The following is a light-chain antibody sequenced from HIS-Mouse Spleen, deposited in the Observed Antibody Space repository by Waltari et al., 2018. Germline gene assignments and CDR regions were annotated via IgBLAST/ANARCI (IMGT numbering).Light chain of an antibody. CDR2: DVS. V-gene: IGLV2-14*03. CDR1: SSDVGGYNY. J-gene: IGLJ2*01. CDR3: SSYTSSSTEV. Sequence: QSALTQPASVSGSPGQSITISCTGTSSDVGGYNYVSWYQQHPGKAPKLMIYDVSNRPSGVSTRFSGSKSGNTASLTISALQAEDEADYYCSSYTSSSTEVFGGGTKLTVL.